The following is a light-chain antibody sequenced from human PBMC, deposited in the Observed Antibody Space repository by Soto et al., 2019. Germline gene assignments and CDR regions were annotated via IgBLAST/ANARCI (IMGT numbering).Light chain of an antibody. J-gene: IGLJ1*01. CDR2: EVN. Sequence: QSVLTQPPSASGSPGQSVTISCTGTSSDVGGYNYVSWYQQHPGKAPKLMIYEVNKRPSGVPDRFSGSKSGNSASLTVSGLQGEDEADYYCSSYAGSDNFVFGTGTKVTVL. V-gene: IGLV2-8*01. CDR3: SSYAGSDNFV. CDR1: SSDVGGYNY.